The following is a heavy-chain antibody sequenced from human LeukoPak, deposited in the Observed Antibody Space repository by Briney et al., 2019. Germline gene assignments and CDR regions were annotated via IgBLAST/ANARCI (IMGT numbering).Heavy chain of an antibody. J-gene: IGHJ5*02. Sequence: SETLSLTCTVSGGSISSSSHYWGWIRQPPGKGLEWIGSIYYSGSTYYNPSLKSRVTISVDTSKNQFSLKLSSVTAADTAVYYCARRRAEYDSSAYYYVWFDPWGQGTLVTVSS. CDR1: GGSISSSSHY. D-gene: IGHD3-22*01. CDR3: ARRRAEYDSSAYYYVWFDP. V-gene: IGHV4-39*01. CDR2: IYYSGST.